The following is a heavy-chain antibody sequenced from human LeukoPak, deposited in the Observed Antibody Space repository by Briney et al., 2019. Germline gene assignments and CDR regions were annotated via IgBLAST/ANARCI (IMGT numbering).Heavy chain of an antibody. Sequence: SQTLSLTCAISGDSVSSNSAAWNWTRQSPSRGLEWLGRTYYRSKWYNEYAVSVKSRITINPDTSKNQFSLQLNSVTPEDTAVYYCARESYSSSWYSPNWYFDLWGRGTLVTVSS. CDR3: ARESYSSSWYSPNWYFDL. J-gene: IGHJ2*01. D-gene: IGHD6-13*01. V-gene: IGHV6-1*01. CDR2: TYYRSKWYN. CDR1: GDSVSSNSAA.